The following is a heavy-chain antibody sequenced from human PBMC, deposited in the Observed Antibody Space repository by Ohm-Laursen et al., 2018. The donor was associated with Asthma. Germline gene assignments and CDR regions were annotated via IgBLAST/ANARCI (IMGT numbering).Heavy chain of an antibody. Sequence: SLRLSCAASGFTFSSYAMHWVRQAPGKGLEWVAVISYDGSNKYYADSVKGRFTISRDNSKNTLYLQMNSLRAEDTAVYYCARGVYGGNSAAGYWGQGTLVTVSS. CDR1: GFTFSSYA. J-gene: IGHJ4*02. V-gene: IGHV3-30-3*01. D-gene: IGHD4-23*01. CDR2: ISYDGSNK. CDR3: ARGVYGGNSAAGY.